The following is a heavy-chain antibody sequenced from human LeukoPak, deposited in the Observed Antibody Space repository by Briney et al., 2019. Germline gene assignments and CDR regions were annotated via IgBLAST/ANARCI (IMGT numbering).Heavy chain of an antibody. D-gene: IGHD1-26*01. J-gene: IGHJ4*02. CDR2: ISYDGSNK. Sequence: PGGSLRLSCAASGFTFSSYGMHWVRQAPGKGLEWVAVISYDGSNKYYADSVKGRFNISRDNSKNTLYLQMNSLRAEDTAVYYCAKGSRGGSYPPAYFDYWGQGTLVTVSS. CDR1: GFTFSSYG. V-gene: IGHV3-30*18. CDR3: AKGSRGGSYPPAYFDY.